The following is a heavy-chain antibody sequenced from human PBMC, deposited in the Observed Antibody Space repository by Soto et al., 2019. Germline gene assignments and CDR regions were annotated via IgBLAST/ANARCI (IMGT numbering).Heavy chain of an antibody. V-gene: IGHV1-69*01. CDR1: GGTFSSYA. D-gene: IGHD2-2*01. Sequence: QVQLVQSGAEVKKPGSSVKVSCKASGGTFSSYAISWVRQAPGQGLEWMGGIIPISETTNYAQKCQGRVTITADESTSTAYMELRSLRAEDAAVYYCARSHGSTTSLEIYYYYYYGMDVWGQGTTVTVSS. CDR2: IIPISETT. J-gene: IGHJ6*02. CDR3: ARSHGSTTSLEIYYYYYYGMDV.